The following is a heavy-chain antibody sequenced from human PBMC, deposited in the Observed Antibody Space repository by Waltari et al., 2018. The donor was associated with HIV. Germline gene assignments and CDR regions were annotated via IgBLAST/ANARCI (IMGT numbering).Heavy chain of an antibody. CDR3: ARANTAMVIRAYYFDY. CDR2: IYYSGST. D-gene: IGHD5-18*01. J-gene: IGHJ4*02. V-gene: IGHV4-31*03. Sequence: QVQLQESGPGLVKPSQTLSLTCTVSGGSISSGGYYWSWIRQHPGKGLEWIGYIYYSGSTYYNPSLKSRVTISVDTSKNQFSLKLSSVTAADTAVYYCARANTAMVIRAYYFDYWGQGTLVTVSS. CDR1: GGSISSGGYY.